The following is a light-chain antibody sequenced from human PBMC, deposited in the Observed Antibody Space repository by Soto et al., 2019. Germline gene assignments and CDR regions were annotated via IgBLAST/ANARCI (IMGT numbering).Light chain of an antibody. J-gene: IGLJ2*01. CDR3: SSYAGSHTV. Sequence: QSALTQPPSASGSPGQSVTISCTGTSSDVGGYNYVSWYQQHPGKAPKLMIYEVSKRPSGVPDRFPGSKSGNTASLTVSGLQAEDEADYYCSSYAGSHTVFGGGTKLTVL. CDR2: EVS. V-gene: IGLV2-8*01. CDR1: SSDVGGYNY.